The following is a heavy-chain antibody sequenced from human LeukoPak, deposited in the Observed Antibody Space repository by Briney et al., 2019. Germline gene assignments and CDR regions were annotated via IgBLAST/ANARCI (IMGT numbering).Heavy chain of an antibody. Sequence: PGGSLRLSCAASGFTFSSYGMHWVRQAPGKGLEWVAVIWYDGSNKYYADSVKGRFTISRDNSKNTLYLQMNSLRAEDTAVYYCARDSGWNYFDYWGQGTLVTVSS. CDR2: IWYDGSNK. V-gene: IGHV3-33*08. D-gene: IGHD6-19*01. CDR1: GFTFSSYG. CDR3: ARDSGWNYFDY. J-gene: IGHJ4*02.